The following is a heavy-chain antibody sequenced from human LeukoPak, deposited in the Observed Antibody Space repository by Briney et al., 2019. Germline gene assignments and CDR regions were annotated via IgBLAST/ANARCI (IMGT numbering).Heavy chain of an antibody. Sequence: SQTLSLTCAISGDSVSSTSVAWNWIRQSPSRGLEWLGRTYYRSKWYSDYAVSVRGRITVNPDTSTNQFSLQLNSVTPEDTAVYYCARYTSSWFFDSWGLGTLVTVSS. V-gene: IGHV6-1*01. CDR3: ARYTSSWFFDS. CDR1: GDSVSSTSVA. D-gene: IGHD6-13*01. CDR2: TYYRSKWYS. J-gene: IGHJ4*02.